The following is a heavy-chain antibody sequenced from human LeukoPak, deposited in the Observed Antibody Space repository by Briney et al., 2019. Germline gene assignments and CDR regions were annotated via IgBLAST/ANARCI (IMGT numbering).Heavy chain of an antibody. J-gene: IGHJ5*02. Sequence: PGGSLRLSCAASGFTFSDYYMSWIRQAPGKGLEWVSYISSSGSTIYYADSVKGRFTISRDNSKNTLYLQMNSLRAEDTAVYYCAKQSGYSYGNWFDPWGQGTLVTVSS. CDR2: ISSSGSTI. CDR3: AKQSGYSYGNWFDP. CDR1: GFTFSDYY. D-gene: IGHD5-18*01. V-gene: IGHV3-11*01.